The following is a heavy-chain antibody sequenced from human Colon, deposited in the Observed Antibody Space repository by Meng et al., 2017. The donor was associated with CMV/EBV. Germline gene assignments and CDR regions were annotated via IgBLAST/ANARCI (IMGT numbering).Heavy chain of an antibody. J-gene: IGHJ4*02. Sequence: QVQLVQSGTVVKKPGAPVKVSCKTSGYTFTANHLHWVRQAPGQGLEWMGWIYPHDGGTYFAQKFQDRVTLTRDTSITTAYMELSGLTSDDTAIYYCVRESWYFDFWGEGTLVTVSS. CDR3: VRESWYFDF. D-gene: IGHD6-13*01. CDR2: IYPHDGGT. V-gene: IGHV1-2*02. CDR1: GYTFTANH.